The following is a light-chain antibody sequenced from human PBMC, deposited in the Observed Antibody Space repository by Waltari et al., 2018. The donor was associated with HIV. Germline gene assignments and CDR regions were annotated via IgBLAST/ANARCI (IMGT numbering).Light chain of an antibody. V-gene: IGKV1-39*01. CDR2: AAS. J-gene: IGKJ2*01. CDR1: QSISSY. CDR3: QQYGSSPYT. Sequence: DIQMTQSPSSLSASVGDRVTITCRASQSISSYLNWYQQKPGKAPKLLIYAASSFQSGVPSRFSGSGSGTDFTLTISRLEPEDFAVYYCQQYGSSPYTFGQGTKLEIK.